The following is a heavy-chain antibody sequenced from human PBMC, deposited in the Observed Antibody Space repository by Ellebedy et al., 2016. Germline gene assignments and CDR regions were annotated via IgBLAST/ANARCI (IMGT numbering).Heavy chain of an antibody. Sequence: GESLKISCAASGFRFRSYAMSWVRQAPGKGLEWVTFISYDGSNKNYADSVKGRFTISRDNSKNSLFLQMSTLRAEDTAVYYCARVGVGVNTPTYFDYWGQGTLVTVSS. CDR3: ARVGVGVNTPTYFDY. J-gene: IGHJ4*02. CDR1: GFRFRSYA. D-gene: IGHD1-26*01. V-gene: IGHV3-30*03. CDR2: ISYDGSNK.